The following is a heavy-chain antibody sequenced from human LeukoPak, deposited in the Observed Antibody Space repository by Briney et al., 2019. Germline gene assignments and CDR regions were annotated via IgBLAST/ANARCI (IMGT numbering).Heavy chain of an antibody. D-gene: IGHD3-3*01. CDR2: ISSSGSTI. CDR3: AKSRRYYDSYFDY. Sequence: GGSLRLSCAASGFTFSDYYMSWIRQAPGKGLEWVSYISSSGSTIYYADSVKGRFTISRDNSKNTLYLHMNSLRAEDTAVYYCAKSRRYYDSYFDYWGQGTLVTVSS. CDR1: GFTFSDYY. J-gene: IGHJ4*02. V-gene: IGHV3-11*01.